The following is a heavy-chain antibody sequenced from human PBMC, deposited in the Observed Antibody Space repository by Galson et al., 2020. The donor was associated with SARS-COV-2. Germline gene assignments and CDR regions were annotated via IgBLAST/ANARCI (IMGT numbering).Heavy chain of an antibody. V-gene: IGHV1-18*04. D-gene: IGHD6-13*01. Sequence: ASVKVSCKASGYTFSSYGISWVRQAPGQGLEWMGWISAYNGDTNYAQKLQGRVTMTTDTSTSTAYMELRSLRSDDTAVYYCARDRMAAAGTYYYYGRDVWGQGTTVTVSS. CDR2: ISAYNGDT. CDR3: ARDRMAAAGTYYYYGRDV. CDR1: GYTFSSYG. J-gene: IGHJ6*02.